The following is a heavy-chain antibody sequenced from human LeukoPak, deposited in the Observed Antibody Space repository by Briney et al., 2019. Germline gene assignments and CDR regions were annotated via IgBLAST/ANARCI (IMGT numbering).Heavy chain of an antibody. V-gene: IGHV3-9*01. CDR1: GFTFDDYA. J-gene: IGHJ3*02. CDR2: ISWNSGSI. Sequence: RAGRSLRLSCAASGFTFDDYAMHWVRHAPGKGLEWVSGISWNSGSIGYADSVKGRFTISRDNAKNSLYLQMNSLRAEDTALYYCAKSREQADAFDIWGQGTMVTVSS. D-gene: IGHD1/OR15-1a*01. CDR3: AKSREQADAFDI.